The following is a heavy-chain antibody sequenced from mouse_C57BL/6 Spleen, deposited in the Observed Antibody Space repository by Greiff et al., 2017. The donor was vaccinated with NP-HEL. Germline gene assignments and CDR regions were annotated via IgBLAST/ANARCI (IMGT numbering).Heavy chain of an antibody. V-gene: IGHV1-15*01. CDR3: ARGGAY. Sequence: VQLQQSGAELVRPGASVTLSCKASGYTFTDYEMHWVKQTPVHGLEWIGAIDPETGGTAYNQKFKGKATLTADKSSSTAYMELRSLTSEDSAVYFCARGGAYWGQGTLVTVSA. J-gene: IGHJ3*01. CDR1: GYTFTDYE. CDR2: IDPETGGT.